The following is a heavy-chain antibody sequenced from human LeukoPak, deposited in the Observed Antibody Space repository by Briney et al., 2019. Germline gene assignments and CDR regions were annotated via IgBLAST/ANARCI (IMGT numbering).Heavy chain of an antibody. Sequence: SETLSLTCTVSGGSISSSSYYWGWIRQPPGKGLEWIGSIYYSGSTYYNPSLKSRVTISVDTSKNQFSLKLSSVTAADTAVYYCAREMEDKSFSFGELRKNYYYYMDVWGKGTTVTVSS. CDR3: AREMEDKSFSFGELRKNYYYYMDV. J-gene: IGHJ6*03. CDR2: IYYSGST. V-gene: IGHV4-39*07. D-gene: IGHD3-10*01. CDR1: GGSISSSSYY.